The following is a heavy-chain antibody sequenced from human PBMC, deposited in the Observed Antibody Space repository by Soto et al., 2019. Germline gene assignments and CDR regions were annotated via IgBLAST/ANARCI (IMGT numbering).Heavy chain of an antibody. J-gene: IGHJ4*02. CDR1: GGTFSSYA. D-gene: IGHD6-13*01. Sequence: ASVKVSCKASGGTFSSYAISWVRQAPGQGLEWMGGIIPIFGTANYAQKFQGRVTITADESTSTAYMELSSLRSEDTAVYYCARLINGYSTPNPIDYWGQGTLVTVSS. V-gene: IGHV1-69*13. CDR3: ARLINGYSTPNPIDY. CDR2: IIPIFGTA.